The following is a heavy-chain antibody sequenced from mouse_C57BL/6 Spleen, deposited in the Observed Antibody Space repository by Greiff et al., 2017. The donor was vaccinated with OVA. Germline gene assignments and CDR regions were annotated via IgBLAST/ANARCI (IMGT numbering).Heavy chain of an antibody. CDR3: TRNYGSSLWYFDV. V-gene: IGHV1-15*01. CDR2: IDPETGGT. CDR1: GYTFTDYE. J-gene: IGHJ1*03. Sequence: QVQLQQSGAELVRPGASVTLSCKASGYTFTDYEMHWVKQTPVHGLEWIGAIDPETGGTAYNQKFKGKAILTAGKSSSTAYMELRSLTSEDSAVYYCTRNYGSSLWYFDVWGTGTTVTVSS. D-gene: IGHD1-1*01.